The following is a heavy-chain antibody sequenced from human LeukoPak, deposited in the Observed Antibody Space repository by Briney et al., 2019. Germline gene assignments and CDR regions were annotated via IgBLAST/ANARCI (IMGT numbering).Heavy chain of an antibody. Sequence: SETLSLTCTVTGGSMSSYYWSWIRQPPGKGLEWIGYIYYSGRTNYNPSLKSRVTISVDTSKNQLSLKLSSVTAADTAVYYCARGGRDGYTLYPFDYWGQGTLVTVSS. V-gene: IGHV4-59*08. D-gene: IGHD5-24*01. J-gene: IGHJ4*02. CDR2: IYYSGRT. CDR3: ARGGRDGYTLYPFDY. CDR1: GGSMSSYY.